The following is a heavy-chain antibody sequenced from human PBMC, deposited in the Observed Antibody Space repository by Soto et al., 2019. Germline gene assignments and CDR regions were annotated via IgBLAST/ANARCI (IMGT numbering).Heavy chain of an antibody. D-gene: IGHD3-10*01. CDR3: TSDRYPRFYHGSGGYPYY. CDR2: IKTDGSET. V-gene: IGHV3-7*03. J-gene: IGHJ4*02. Sequence: HPGGSLRLSCAASGFTFSSFWMSWVRQAPGKGLEWVANIKTDGSETHYVDSVKGRFTISRDNPKTSLFLQMNSLRVEDTAVYFCTSDRYPRFYHGSGGYPYYWGQGTPVTVSS. CDR1: GFTFSSFW.